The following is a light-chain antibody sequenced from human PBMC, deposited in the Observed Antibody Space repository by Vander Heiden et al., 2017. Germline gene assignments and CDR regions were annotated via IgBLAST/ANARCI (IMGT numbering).Light chain of an antibody. CDR2: DAS. J-gene: IGKJ2*01. CDR3: QQYDV. Sequence: DIQMTQSPSSLSASVGDRVTITCQASQDISNYLNWYRQKPGKAPKLLIYDASNLETGVPSRFSGSGSGTDFTFTISSLQPEDIATYYCQQYDVFGQGTKLEIK. V-gene: IGKV1-33*01. CDR1: QDISNY.